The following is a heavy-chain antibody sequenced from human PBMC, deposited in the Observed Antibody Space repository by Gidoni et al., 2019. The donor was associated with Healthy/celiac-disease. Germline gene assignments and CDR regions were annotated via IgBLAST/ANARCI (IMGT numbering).Heavy chain of an antibody. D-gene: IGHD2-21*02. Sequence: QLQLQESGPGLVKPSETLSLTCTVSVGSISSSSYYWGWIRQPQGKGLEWIGSIYYSGSTYYNPSLKSRVTISVDTSKNQFSLKLSSVTAADTAVYYCARENVVVTAIFYWGQGTLVTVSS. CDR3: ARENVVVTAIFY. CDR2: IYYSGST. V-gene: IGHV4-39*07. CDR1: VGSISSSSYY. J-gene: IGHJ4*02.